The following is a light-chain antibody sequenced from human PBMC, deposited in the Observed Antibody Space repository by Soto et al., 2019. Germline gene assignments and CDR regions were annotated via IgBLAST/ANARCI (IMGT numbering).Light chain of an antibody. J-gene: IGLJ1*01. CDR2: EVI. CDR1: GSDVGAYDY. Sequence: QSALTQPASVSGSPGQSVTISCTGTGSDVGAYDYVSWYQQHPGKPPKLIIFEVINRPSGVSSRFSGSRSGNTASLTISGLQAEDEYDYYCSSYTTMSTKVFGTGTKVTVL. V-gene: IGLV2-14*01. CDR3: SSYTTMSTKV.